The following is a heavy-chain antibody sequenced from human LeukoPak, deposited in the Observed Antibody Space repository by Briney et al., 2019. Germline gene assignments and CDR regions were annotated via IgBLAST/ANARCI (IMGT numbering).Heavy chain of an antibody. D-gene: IGHD2-2*01. V-gene: IGHV4-39*01. Sequence: NTSETLSLTCTVSGGSISSSSYYWGWIRQPPGKGLEWIGSIYYSGSTYYNPSLKSRVTISVDTSKNQFSLKLSSVTAADTAVYYCARLGCSSTSCYGQPVDYWGQGTLVTVSS. CDR3: ARLGCSSTSCYGQPVDY. J-gene: IGHJ4*02. CDR2: IYYSGST. CDR1: GGSISSSSYY.